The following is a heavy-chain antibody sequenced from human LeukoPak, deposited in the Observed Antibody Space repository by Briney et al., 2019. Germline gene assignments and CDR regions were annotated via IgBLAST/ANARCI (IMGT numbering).Heavy chain of an antibody. CDR2: ISAYNGNT. Sequence: GASVKVSCKASGFMFTSYAISWVRQAPGQGLEWMGWISAYNGNTNYAQKFQGRVTMTTDTSTTTAYMELRSLRSDDTAIYYCARHPYYDSRGYYLYWGQGTLVTVSS. CDR3: ARHPYYDSRGYYLY. D-gene: IGHD3-22*01. CDR1: GFMFTSYA. J-gene: IGHJ4*02. V-gene: IGHV1-18*01.